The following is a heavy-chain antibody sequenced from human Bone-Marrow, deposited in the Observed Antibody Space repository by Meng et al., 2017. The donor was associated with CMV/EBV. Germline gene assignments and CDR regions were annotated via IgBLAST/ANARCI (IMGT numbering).Heavy chain of an antibody. CDR1: GLCLSTRGEG. Sequence: VPGLCLSTRGEGERWSGQPRGKDREWIGLIYSKDDKRYSQTLKSRLTITKDTSKNQVVLTMTNIDPVDTATYYCANRRGDGYKYFDYWGQGTLVTVSS. D-gene: IGHD5-24*01. V-gene: IGHV2-5*01. CDR3: ANRRGDGYKYFDY. CDR2: IYSKDDK. J-gene: IGHJ4*02.